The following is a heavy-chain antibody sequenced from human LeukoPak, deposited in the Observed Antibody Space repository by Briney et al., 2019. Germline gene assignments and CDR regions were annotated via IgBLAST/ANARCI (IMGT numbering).Heavy chain of an antibody. J-gene: IGHJ4*02. CDR1: GFTFSSYA. CDR3: AKVQYSDYDMNFDS. V-gene: IGHV3-23*01. D-gene: IGHD5-12*01. CDR2: ISGSGGST. Sequence: GGSLRLSCAASGFTFSSYAMSWVRQAPGKGLEWVSAISGSGGSTYYADSVKGRFTISRDNSKNSLYLQINSLGADDTAVYYCAKVQYSDYDMNFDSWGQGTLVTVSS.